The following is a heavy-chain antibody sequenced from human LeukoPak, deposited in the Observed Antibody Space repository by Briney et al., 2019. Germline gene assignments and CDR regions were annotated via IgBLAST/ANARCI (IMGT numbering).Heavy chain of an antibody. CDR3: VRDNGYSSSWYGVNFDY. V-gene: IGHV3-48*01. CDR2: IGNTGSTT. CDR1: GFTFSSYS. D-gene: IGHD6-13*01. Sequence: GGSLRLSCAASGFTFSSYSMNWVRQAPGKGLEWISYIGNTGSTTYCADSVRGRFTISRDNAKNSLYLQVNTLTAEDTAVYYCVRDNGYSSSWYGVNFDYWGQGTLVTVSS. J-gene: IGHJ4*02.